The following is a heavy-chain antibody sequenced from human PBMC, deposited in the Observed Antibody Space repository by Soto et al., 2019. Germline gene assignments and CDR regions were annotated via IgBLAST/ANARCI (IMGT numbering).Heavy chain of an antibody. D-gene: IGHD4-17*01. V-gene: IGHV4-30-2*01. CDR1: GGSISSGAYS. CDR3: ASGSTTVTTFDY. CDR2: IYHSGST. J-gene: IGHJ4*02. Sequence: SETLSLTCAVSGGSISSGAYSWTWIRQPPGKGLEWIGYIYHSGSTYYNPSLKSRITISVDRSKNQFSLKLSSVTAADTAVYYCASGSTTVTTFDYWGQGTLVTVSS.